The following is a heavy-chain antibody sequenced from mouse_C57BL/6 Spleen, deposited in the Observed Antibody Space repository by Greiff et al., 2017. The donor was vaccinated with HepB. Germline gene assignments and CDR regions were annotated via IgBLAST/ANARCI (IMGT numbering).Heavy chain of an antibody. CDR1: GFTFSSYA. J-gene: IGHJ4*01. Sequence: EVKLVESGAGLVKPGGSLKLSCAASGFTFSSYAMSWVRQTPEQRLEWVAYISSGGVYIYSADNVKGRFTISRDTARNTLYLQMSSLKSEETAMYDCTRAHYYGHAMDYWGQGTSVTVSS. CDR2: ISSGGVYI. V-gene: IGHV5-9-1*02. CDR3: TRAHYYGHAMDY. D-gene: IGHD1-2*01.